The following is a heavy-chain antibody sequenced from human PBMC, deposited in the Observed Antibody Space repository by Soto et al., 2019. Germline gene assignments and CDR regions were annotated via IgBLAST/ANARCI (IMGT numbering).Heavy chain of an antibody. D-gene: IGHD2-21*02. CDR3: ARVSGLIDY. J-gene: IGHJ4*02. V-gene: IGHV4-59*01. CDR2: IYYSGST. CDR1: GGSISSYY. Sequence: SETLSLTCTVSGGSISSYYWSWIRQPPGKGLEWIGYIYYSGSTNYNPSLKSRVTISVDTSKNQFSLKLSSVTAADTAVYYCARVSGLIDYWGQGTLVTVS.